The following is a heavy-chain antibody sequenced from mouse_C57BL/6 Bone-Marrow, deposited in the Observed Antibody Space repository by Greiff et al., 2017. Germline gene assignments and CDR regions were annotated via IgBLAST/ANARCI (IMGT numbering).Heavy chain of an antibody. CDR3: ARHKSRGSLY. Sequence: EVKLVESGGGLVKPGGSLKLSCAASGFTFSSYTMSWVRQTPEKRLEWVATISGGGGNTYYPDSVKGRFTISRDNAKNTLYLQMSSLRSEDTALYYCARHKSRGSLYWGQGTSVTVSS. D-gene: IGHD1-1*01. V-gene: IGHV5-9*01. CDR1: GFTFSSYT. J-gene: IGHJ4*01. CDR2: ISGGGGNT.